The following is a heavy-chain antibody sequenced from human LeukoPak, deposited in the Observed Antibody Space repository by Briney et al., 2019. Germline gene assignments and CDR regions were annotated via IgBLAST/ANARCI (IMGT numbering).Heavy chain of an antibody. V-gene: IGHV1-69*05. J-gene: IGHJ3*02. CDR3: ARDLRRAMVREGAFDI. Sequence: SVKVSCKASGGTFSSYAISWVRQAPGQGLEWMGGIIPIFGTANYAQKFRGRVTITTDESTSTAYMELSSLRSEDTAVYYCARDLRRAMVREGAFDIWGQGTMVTVSS. D-gene: IGHD5-18*01. CDR2: IIPIFGTA. CDR1: GGTFSSYA.